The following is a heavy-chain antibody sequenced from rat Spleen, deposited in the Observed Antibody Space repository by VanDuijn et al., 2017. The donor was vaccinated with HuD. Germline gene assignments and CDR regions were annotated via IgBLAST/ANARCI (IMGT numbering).Heavy chain of an antibody. CDR1: GFTFSDYY. J-gene: IGHJ4*01. D-gene: IGHD1-4*01. CDR3: ARDLPGYNVMDA. V-gene: IGHV5-29*01. CDR2: ISYDGSST. Sequence: EVQLVESDGGLVQPGRSLKLSCAASGFTFSDYYMAWVRQAPTKGLEWVATISYDGSSTYYRDSVKGRFTISRDNAKSTLYLQMDSLRSEDTATYYCARDLPGYNVMDAWGQGASVTVSS.